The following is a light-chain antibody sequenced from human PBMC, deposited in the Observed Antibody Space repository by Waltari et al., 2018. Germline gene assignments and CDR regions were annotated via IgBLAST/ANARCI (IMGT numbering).Light chain of an antibody. CDR1: QSTTNW. J-gene: IGKJ1*01. CDR3: QQYFNYPGT. CDR2: EAS. V-gene: IGKV1-5*03. Sequence: DIQMTQSPSTLSASLGDRVTITCRASQSTTNWLAWYQQKPGKAPKLLISEASDLEDGVPSRFSGRESETEFTLTISSLQPDDFAAYYCQQYFNYPGTFGQGTTV.